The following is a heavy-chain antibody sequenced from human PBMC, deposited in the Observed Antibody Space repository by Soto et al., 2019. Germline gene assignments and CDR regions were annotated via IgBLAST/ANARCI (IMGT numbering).Heavy chain of an antibody. CDR1: GASFSDANYY. D-gene: IGHD2-21*01. Sequence: SETLSLTCIVSGASFSDANYYWVWFRQPPGEGLEWIGSFYYDGRTYYNASLKSRVTISVDTSKNHFSLMLTSVTAADTAVYYCERRSHIVVAPTWGQGTLVTVFS. V-gene: IGHV4-39*02. CDR3: ERRSHIVVAPT. J-gene: IGHJ4*02. CDR2: FYYDGRT.